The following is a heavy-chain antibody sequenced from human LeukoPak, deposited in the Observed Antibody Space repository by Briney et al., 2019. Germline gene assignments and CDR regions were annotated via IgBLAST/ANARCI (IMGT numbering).Heavy chain of an antibody. CDR1: GYTFVNYG. CDR3: ARVSYLRPYQLDS. D-gene: IGHD2-2*01. Sequence: ASVKVSCKTSGYTFVNYGIIWVRQAPGQGLEWMGWISLKSGSAGYAQRVQGRVTLTTGTSTNTAYMELRSLRADDTAVYYCARVSYLRPYQLDSWGQGTLVSISS. V-gene: IGHV1-18*01. J-gene: IGHJ4*02. CDR2: ISLKSGSA.